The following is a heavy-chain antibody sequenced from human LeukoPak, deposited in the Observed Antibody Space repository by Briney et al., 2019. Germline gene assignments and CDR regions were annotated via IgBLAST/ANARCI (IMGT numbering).Heavy chain of an antibody. CDR3: ARGLYYYDSSGYYY. D-gene: IGHD3-22*01. CDR2: ISNSGSTI. V-gene: IGHV3-11*04. Sequence: PGGSLRLSCAASGFTFSDYYMSWIRQAPGKGLEWVSYISNSGSTIYYADSVKGRFTISRDNAKNSLYLQMDSLRAEDTAVYYCARGLYYYDSSGYYYWGQGTLVTVSS. J-gene: IGHJ4*02. CDR1: GFTFSDYY.